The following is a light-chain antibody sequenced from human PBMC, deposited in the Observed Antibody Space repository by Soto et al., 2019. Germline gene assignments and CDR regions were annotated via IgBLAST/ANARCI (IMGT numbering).Light chain of an antibody. CDR1: QSVDSSS. J-gene: IGKJ1*01. Sequence: EIVLTQSPGTLSLSPGERATLSCRASQSVDSSSLARYQQKPGQAPKLLIYGASRRATGIPDRFSGSESGSDFALTISRLEPEDFAVYYCQQYYTSSWTFGQGTKVDIK. V-gene: IGKV3-20*01. CDR2: GAS. CDR3: QQYYTSSWT.